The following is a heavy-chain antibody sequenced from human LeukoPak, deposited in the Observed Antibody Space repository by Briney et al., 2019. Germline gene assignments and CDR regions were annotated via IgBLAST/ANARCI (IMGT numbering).Heavy chain of an antibody. CDR1: GGSFSGYY. CDR2: INHSGST. V-gene: IGHV4-34*01. Sequence: PSETLSLTCAVYGGSFSGYYWSWIRQPRGKGPEWIGEINHSGSTNYNPSLKSRVTISVDTSKNQFSLKLSSVTAADTAVYYCARLLGYCSSTSCRNYYYYYYMDVWGKGTTVTVSS. CDR3: ARLLGYCSSTSCRNYYYYYYMDV. D-gene: IGHD2-2*01. J-gene: IGHJ6*03.